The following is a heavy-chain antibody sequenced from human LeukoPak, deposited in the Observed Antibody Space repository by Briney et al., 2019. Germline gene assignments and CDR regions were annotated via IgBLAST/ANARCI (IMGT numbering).Heavy chain of an antibody. J-gene: IGHJ4*02. CDR3: ARQRYSSGWVDY. CDR1: GGSISSYY. Sequence: SETLSLTCTVSGGSISSYYWSWIRQPPGKGLEWIGYIYYSGSTNYNPSLKSRVTISVDTSKNQFSLKLSSVTAADTAVYYCARQRYSSGWVDYWGQGTLVTVSS. D-gene: IGHD6-19*01. V-gene: IGHV4-59*01. CDR2: IYYSGST.